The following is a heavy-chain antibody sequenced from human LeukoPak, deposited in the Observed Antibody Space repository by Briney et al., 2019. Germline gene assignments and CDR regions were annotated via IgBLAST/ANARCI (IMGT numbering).Heavy chain of an antibody. Sequence: GGSLRLSCAASGFTFSSYAMSWVRQAPGKGLERVSAISGSGGSTYYADSVKGRFTISRDNSKNTLYLQMNSLRAEDTAVYYCAGYFDWLSPFDYWGQGTLVTVSS. V-gene: IGHV3-23*01. CDR1: GFTFSSYA. CDR3: AGYFDWLSPFDY. D-gene: IGHD3-9*01. CDR2: ISGSGGST. J-gene: IGHJ4*02.